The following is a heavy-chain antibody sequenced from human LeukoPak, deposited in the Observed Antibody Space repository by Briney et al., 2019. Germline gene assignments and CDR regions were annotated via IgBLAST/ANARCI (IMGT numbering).Heavy chain of an antibody. Sequence: GASVKVSCKASGYTFTGYYMHWVRQAPGQGFEWMGWIDAGNGDTRYSQKFQGRVTITRDTSASTAYIELRSLRSEDTAMYYCARGSTSDWPLDHWGQETLVTISS. J-gene: IGHJ4*02. D-gene: IGHD2-2*01. V-gene: IGHV1-3*01. CDR3: ARGSTSDWPLDH. CDR1: GYTFTGYY. CDR2: IDAGNGDT.